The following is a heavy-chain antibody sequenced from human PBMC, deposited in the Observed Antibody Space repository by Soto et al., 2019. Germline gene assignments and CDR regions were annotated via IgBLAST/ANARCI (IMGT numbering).Heavy chain of an antibody. Sequence: ASVKVSCKASGYTFTRYTIHWVRQAPGQRLEWMGWINTGKGNTEYSRKFQGRVTITRDTSASTAYMELSSLRSEDTAVYYCARDEYSSGWYPSYWGQGTLVTVS. CDR3: ARDEYSSGWYPSY. D-gene: IGHD6-19*01. V-gene: IGHV1-3*04. J-gene: IGHJ4*02. CDR1: GYTFTRYT. CDR2: INTGKGNT.